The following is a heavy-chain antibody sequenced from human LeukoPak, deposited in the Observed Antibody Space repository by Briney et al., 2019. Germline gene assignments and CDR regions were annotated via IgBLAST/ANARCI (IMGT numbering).Heavy chain of an antibody. J-gene: IGHJ3*02. CDR1: GGSISSSSYY. CDR3: ARSMYTITMIVVPSRGGAFDI. CDR2: IYYSGST. Sequence: SETLSLTCTVSGGSISSSSYYWGWIRQPPGKGLEWIGSIYYSGSTYYNPSLKSRVTISVDTSKNQFSLKLSSVTAADTAVYYCARSMYTITMIVVPSRGGAFDIWGQGTMVTVSS. D-gene: IGHD3-22*01. V-gene: IGHV4-39*01.